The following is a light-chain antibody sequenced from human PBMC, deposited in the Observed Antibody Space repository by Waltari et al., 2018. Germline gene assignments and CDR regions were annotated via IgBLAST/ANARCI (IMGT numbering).Light chain of an antibody. CDR1: QSVTSN. V-gene: IGKV3-15*01. Sequence: EIVMTQSPATLSVSTGERATLSCRASQSVTSNLAWYQQKPGQAPRLLIYGASTRATGIPARFSGSGSGTECTLTISSLQSEDFAVYYCQHYNNWPRFTFGGGTKVEIK. CDR3: QHYNNWPRFT. CDR2: GAS. J-gene: IGKJ4*01.